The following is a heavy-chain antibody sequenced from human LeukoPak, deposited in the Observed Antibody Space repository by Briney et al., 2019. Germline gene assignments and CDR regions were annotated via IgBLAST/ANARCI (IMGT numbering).Heavy chain of an antibody. CDR1: GFSVSNNY. J-gene: IGHJ4*02. CDR2: ISYDGSSK. D-gene: IGHD6-13*01. V-gene: IGHV3-30-3*01. Sequence: GGSLRLSCAASGFSVSNNYMSWIRQAPGKGLEWVVVISYDGSSKYYADSVKGRFTISRDNSKNTLYLEMNSLRAEDTAVYYCARSPAPTHSSWLYFDYWGQGTLVTVSS. CDR3: ARSPAPTHSSWLYFDY.